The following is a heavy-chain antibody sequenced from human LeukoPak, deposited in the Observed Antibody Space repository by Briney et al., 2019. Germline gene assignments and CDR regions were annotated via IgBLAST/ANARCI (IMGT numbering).Heavy chain of an antibody. D-gene: IGHD5-12*01. CDR1: GFTFSSYG. CDR3: AREQGGGYDA. J-gene: IGHJ5*02. CDR2: IWYDGSNE. Sequence: GRSLRLSWAASGFTFSSYGMHWVRQAPGKGLEWVAVIWYDGSNEYYADSVKGRFTISRDNSKNTLYLQMNSLRADDTAVYYCAREQGGGYDAWGQGTLVTVSS. V-gene: IGHV3-33*01.